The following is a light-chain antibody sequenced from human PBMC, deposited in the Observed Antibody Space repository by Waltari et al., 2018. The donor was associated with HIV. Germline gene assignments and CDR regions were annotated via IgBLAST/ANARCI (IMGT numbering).Light chain of an antibody. CDR3: QQRSNWPIT. Sequence: EIVLTPSPATLSLSPGERATLSCRTSQRVSNYFAWYQQKPGQAPRHLIYGASSRATGIQARFSGSGSGTDFTLTISSLEPGDFAVYYCQQRSNWPITFGQGTRLEIK. CDR1: QRVSNY. J-gene: IGKJ5*01. V-gene: IGKV3-11*01. CDR2: GAS.